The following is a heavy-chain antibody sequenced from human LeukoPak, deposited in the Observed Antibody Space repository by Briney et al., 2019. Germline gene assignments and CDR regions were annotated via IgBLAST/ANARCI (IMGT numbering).Heavy chain of an antibody. CDR1: GFTFSTFA. CDR3: VTYRQVMLPFEA. D-gene: IGHD5-18*01. CDR2: IFPSGGEI. Sequence: PGGSLRLSCAASGFTFSTFAMLWVRQPRGKGLEWVSSIFPSGGEIHYADSVRDRFTISRDNSKSTLSLQMNSLRAEDTAIYYCVTYRQVMLPFEAWGQGTLVTVSS. V-gene: IGHV3-23*01. J-gene: IGHJ5*02.